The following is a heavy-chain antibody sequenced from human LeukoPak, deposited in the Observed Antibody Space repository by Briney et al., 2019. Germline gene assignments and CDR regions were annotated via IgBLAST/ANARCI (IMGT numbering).Heavy chain of an antibody. CDR2: ISYDGSNK. J-gene: IGHJ4*02. CDR1: GFTFSSYG. Sequence: PGRSLRLSCAASGFTFSSYGMHWVRQAPGKGLEWVAVISYDGSNKYYADSVKGRFTISRDNSKNTLYLQMNSLRAEDTAVYYCARGAAYGDYVFDYWGQGTLVTVSS. D-gene: IGHD4-17*01. CDR3: ARGAAYGDYVFDY. V-gene: IGHV3-30*03.